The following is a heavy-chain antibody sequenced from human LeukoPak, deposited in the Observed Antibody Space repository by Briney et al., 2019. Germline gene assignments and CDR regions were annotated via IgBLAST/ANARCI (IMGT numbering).Heavy chain of an antibody. CDR1: DGSIRTYY. Sequence: SETLSLTCSVSDGSIRTYYWSWIRQSPGQGLEWIGNIYYRGDINYNPSLKSRVTISVDTSKNQFSLKLSSVTAADTAVYYCARSNDILTGRPGLTNWGQGTLVTVSS. D-gene: IGHD3-9*01. V-gene: IGHV4-59*01. J-gene: IGHJ4*02. CDR3: ARSNDILTGRPGLTN. CDR2: IYYRGDI.